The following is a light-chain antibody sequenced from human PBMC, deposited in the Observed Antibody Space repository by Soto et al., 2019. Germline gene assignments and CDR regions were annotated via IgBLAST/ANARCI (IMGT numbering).Light chain of an antibody. J-gene: IGKJ4*01. CDR2: AAS. V-gene: IGKV1-39*01. Sequence: EIEMTPSPSSRSASGGDRETITGRASQSISSYLKWYQQKPGKAPKLLIYAASTLQSGVPSRFSGSGSGTDFTLTIRCLQAEDFAPYYCQELNSYPLRFAGGTRLEIK. CDR1: QSISSY. CDR3: QELNSYPLR.